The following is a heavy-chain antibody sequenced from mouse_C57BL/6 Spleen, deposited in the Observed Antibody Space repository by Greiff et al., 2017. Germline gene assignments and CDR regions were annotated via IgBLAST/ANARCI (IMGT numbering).Heavy chain of an antibody. CDR3: ASYAMDY. V-gene: IGHV5-17*01. CDR1: GFTFSDYG. Sequence: DVKLVESGGGLVKPGGSLKLSCAASGFTFSDYGMHWVRQAPEKGLEWVAYISRGSSTIYYADTVKGRFTISRDNAKNTLFLQMTSLRSEDTAMYYCASYAMDYWGQGISVTVSS. J-gene: IGHJ4*01. CDR2: ISRGSSTI.